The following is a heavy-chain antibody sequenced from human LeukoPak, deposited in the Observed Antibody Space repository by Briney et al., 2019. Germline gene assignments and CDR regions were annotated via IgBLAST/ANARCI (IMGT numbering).Heavy chain of an antibody. V-gene: IGHV3-48*02. D-gene: IGHD7-27*01. CDR3: ARDPDELGQYYFDY. Sequence: SGGSLRLSCAASGFTLSSYSMNWVRQAPGKGLEWISYIDSDTYGNTIYYPHTVKGRFTISRDNAKNSLYLQMDSLRDEDTAVYYCARDPDELGQYYFDYWGQGTLVTVSS. J-gene: IGHJ4*02. CDR2: IDSDTYGNTI. CDR1: GFTLSSYS.